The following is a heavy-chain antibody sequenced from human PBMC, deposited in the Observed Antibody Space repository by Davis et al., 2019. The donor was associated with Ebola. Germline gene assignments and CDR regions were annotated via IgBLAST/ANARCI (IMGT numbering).Heavy chain of an antibody. Sequence: SETLSLTCAVYGGSFSGYYWSWIRQPPGKGLEWIGEINHSGSTNYNPSLKRRVTISVDTSKNQFSLKLSSVTAADTAVYYCARGDSYYDPSGYYAGPEAPDHWGQGTLVSVSS. CDR2: INHSGST. CDR1: GGSFSGYY. V-gene: IGHV4-34*01. J-gene: IGHJ4*02. D-gene: IGHD3-22*01. CDR3: ARGDSYYDPSGYYAGPEAPDH.